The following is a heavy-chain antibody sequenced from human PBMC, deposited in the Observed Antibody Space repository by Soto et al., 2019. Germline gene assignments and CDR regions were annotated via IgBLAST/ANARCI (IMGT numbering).Heavy chain of an antibody. J-gene: IGHJ5*02. CDR1: GVSVSSNIAA. Sequence: SHTLSLTCAMSGVSVSSNIAAWNWIRQSPSRGLEWLGRTYYRSKWYNDYAVSVKSRITINPDTSKNQFSLQLSSVTPEDTAVYYCARVRGIEWYWFDPWGQGNLVTVS. CDR3: ARVRGIEWYWFDP. D-gene: IGHD3-3*01. V-gene: IGHV6-1*01. CDR2: TYYRSKWYN.